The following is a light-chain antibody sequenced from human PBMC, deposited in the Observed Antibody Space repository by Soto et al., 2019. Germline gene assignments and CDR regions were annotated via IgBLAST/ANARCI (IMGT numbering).Light chain of an antibody. J-gene: IGKJ1*01. CDR1: QSISSW. CDR2: KAS. V-gene: IGKV1-5*03. CDR3: QQYNSYPWT. Sequence: DIQMTQSPFTLSASVGDRVTITCRASQSISSWLAWYQQKPGKAPKLLIYKASTLESGVPSNFSGSGSGTEFTLTISSLQPEDFATYYCQQYNSYPWTFGQGTKVEIK.